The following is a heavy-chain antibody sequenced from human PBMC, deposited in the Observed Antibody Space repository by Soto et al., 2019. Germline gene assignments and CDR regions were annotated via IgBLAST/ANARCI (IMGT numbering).Heavy chain of an antibody. V-gene: IGHV1-69*04. CDR3: ARDWFYGSGSYYKGPTYYYYGMDV. CDR2: VIPILGIA. J-gene: IGHJ6*02. D-gene: IGHD3-10*01. CDR1: GGTFSSYT. Sequence: SVKVSCKASGGTFSSYTISWVRQAPGQGLEWMGRVIPILGIANYAQKFQGRVTITADKSTSTAYMELSSLRSEDTAVYYCARDWFYGSGSYYKGPTYYYYGMDVWGQGTTVTVSS.